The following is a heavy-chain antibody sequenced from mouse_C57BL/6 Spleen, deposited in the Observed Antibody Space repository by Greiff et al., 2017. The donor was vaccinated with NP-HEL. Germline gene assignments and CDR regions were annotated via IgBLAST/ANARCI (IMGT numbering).Heavy chain of an antibody. V-gene: IGHV1-75*01. Sequence: QVQLKESGPELVKPGASVKISCKASGYTFTDYYINWVKQRPGQGLEWIGWIFPGSGSTYYNEKFKGKATLTVDKSSSTAYMLLSSLTSEDSAVYFCARRYYYGSSSYAMDYWGQGTSVTVSS. CDR3: ARRYYYGSSSYAMDY. D-gene: IGHD1-1*01. J-gene: IGHJ4*01. CDR2: IFPGSGST. CDR1: GYTFTDYY.